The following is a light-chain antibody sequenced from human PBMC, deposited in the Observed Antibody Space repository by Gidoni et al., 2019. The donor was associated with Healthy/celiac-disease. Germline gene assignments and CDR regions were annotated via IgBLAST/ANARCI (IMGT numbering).Light chain of an antibody. CDR2: GNS. J-gene: IGLJ2*01. Sequence: SVLTQPPSVSGPPGQRVTISCTGSSSTIGAGYDVHWYQQLPGTAPKLLIYGNSNRPSGVPDRCSGSKSGTSASLAITGLQAEDEADYYCQSYDSSLSGHVVFGGGTKLTVL. V-gene: IGLV1-40*01. CDR1: SSTIGAGYD. CDR3: QSYDSSLSGHVV.